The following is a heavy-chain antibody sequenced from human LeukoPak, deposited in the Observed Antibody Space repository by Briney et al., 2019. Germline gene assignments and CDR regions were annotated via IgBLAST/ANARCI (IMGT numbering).Heavy chain of an antibody. CDR2: ICYSGST. V-gene: IGHV4-4*07. J-gene: IGHJ4*02. CDR1: GVSISSHY. Sequence: SETLSLTCAASGVSISSHYWSWIRQPAGKGLEWIGCICYSGSTNYNPSLKSRLTMSVDTSKNQFSLKMSSVTAADTAVYYFAGTYRDYDSSCYLWGQGTLVTVSS. CDR3: AGTYRDYDSSCYL. D-gene: IGHD3-22*01.